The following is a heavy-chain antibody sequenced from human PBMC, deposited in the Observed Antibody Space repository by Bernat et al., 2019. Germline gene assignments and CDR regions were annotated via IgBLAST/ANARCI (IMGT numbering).Heavy chain of an antibody. J-gene: IGHJ4*02. CDR2: IKQDGSEK. CDR3: ARDGGEYCSSTSCYSGY. CDR1: GFTFSSYW. V-gene: IGHV3-7*03. D-gene: IGHD2-2*01. Sequence: VQLVESGGGLVQPGGSLRLSCAASGFTFSSYWMSWVRQAPGKGLEWVANIKQDGSEKYYVDSVKGRFTISRDNAKNSLYLQMNSLRAEDTAVYYCARDGGEYCSSTSCYSGYWGQGTLVTVSS.